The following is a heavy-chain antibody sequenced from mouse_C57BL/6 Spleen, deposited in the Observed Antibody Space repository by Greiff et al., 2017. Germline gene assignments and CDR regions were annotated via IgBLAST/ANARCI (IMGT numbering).Heavy chain of an antibody. J-gene: IGHJ4*01. CDR2: IDPSDSET. CDR3: ARQGDYGGSYYAMDY. Sequence: QVQLQQPGAELVRPGSSVKLSCKASGYTFTSYWMHWVKQRPIQGLEWIGNIDPSDSETHYNQKFKDKATLTVDKSSSTAYMQLSSLTSEDSAVYYCARQGDYGGSYYAMDYWGQGTSVTVSS. V-gene: IGHV1-52*01. D-gene: IGHD2-4*01. CDR1: GYTFTSYW.